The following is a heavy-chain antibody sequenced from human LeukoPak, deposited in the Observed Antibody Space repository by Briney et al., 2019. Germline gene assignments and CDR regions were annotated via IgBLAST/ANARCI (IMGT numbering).Heavy chain of an antibody. CDR2: ISGSGDST. J-gene: IGHJ1*01. CDR3: AKDGSSWNEYFQH. D-gene: IGHD6-13*01. Sequence: SGGSLRLSCAASGFTFSNYAMSWVRQAPGKGLEWVSLISGSGDSTHYADSVKGRFTISGDNSKNTLYLQMNSLRAEDTAIYYCAKDGSSWNEYFQHWGQGTLVTVSS. V-gene: IGHV3-23*01. CDR1: GFTFSNYA.